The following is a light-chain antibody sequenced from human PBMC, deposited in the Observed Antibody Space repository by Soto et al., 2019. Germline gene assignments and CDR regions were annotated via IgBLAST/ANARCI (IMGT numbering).Light chain of an antibody. CDR1: SDDVGRYNQ. J-gene: IGLJ1*01. V-gene: IGLV2-14*02. CDR2: EVS. CDR3: SSYTSSSSYV. Sequence: QSALTQPASVSGSSGQSITISCTGSSDDVGRYNQVSWYQQHPGKAPKVMIYEVSNRPSGVSNRFSGSKSGNTASLTISGLQAEDEADYYCSSYTSSSSYVFGTGTKLTVL.